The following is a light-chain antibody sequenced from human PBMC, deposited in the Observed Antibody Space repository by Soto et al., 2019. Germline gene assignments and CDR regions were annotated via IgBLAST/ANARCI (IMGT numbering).Light chain of an antibody. CDR3: QQANSFPHT. V-gene: IGKV1-12*01. J-gene: IGKJ2*01. CDR2: AAS. CDR1: QTIGTW. Sequence: DIQMTQSPSSVSASIGDTVTITCRASQTIGTWLAWYQQKPGKAPNLLISAASRFQSGGPSRFLGSGSGTDFTLTISCLQPEDFATYYCQQANSFPHTFGQGTKVGIK.